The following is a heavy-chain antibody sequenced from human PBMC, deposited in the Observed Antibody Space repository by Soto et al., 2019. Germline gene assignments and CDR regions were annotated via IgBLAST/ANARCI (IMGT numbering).Heavy chain of an antibody. CDR3: ARGYYYDSSGYSLLWNY. D-gene: IGHD3-22*01. J-gene: IGHJ4*02. CDR1: GGSFRGYF. CDR2: IHHSGST. Sequence: SETLSLTCAVYGGSFRGYFWSWIRQPPGKGLEWIGEIHHSGSTNCNPSLKSRVTISVDTSKNQFSLKLSSVTAADTAVYYCARGYYYDSSGYSLLWNYWGQGTLVTVSS. V-gene: IGHV4-34*01.